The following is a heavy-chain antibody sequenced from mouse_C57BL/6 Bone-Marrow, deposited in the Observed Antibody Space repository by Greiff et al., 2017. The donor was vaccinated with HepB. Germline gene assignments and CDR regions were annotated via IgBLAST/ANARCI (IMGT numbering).Heavy chain of an antibody. D-gene: IGHD2-4*01. J-gene: IGHJ1*03. Sequence: QLQQPGAELVMPGASVKLSCKASGYTFTSYWMHWVKQRPGQGLEWIGEIDPSDSYTNYNQKFKGKSTLTVDKSSSTAYMQLSSLTSEDSAVYYCARWGMYDYDGRFHWYFDVWGTGTTVTVSS. V-gene: IGHV1-69*01. CDR1: GYTFTSYW. CDR2: IDPSDSYT. CDR3: ARWGMYDYDGRFHWYFDV.